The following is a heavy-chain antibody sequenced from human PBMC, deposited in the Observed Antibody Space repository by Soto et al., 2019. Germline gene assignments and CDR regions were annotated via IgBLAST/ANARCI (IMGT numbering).Heavy chain of an antibody. CDR1: GFTFSDYY. J-gene: IGHJ6*02. V-gene: IGHV3-11*01. Sequence: GSLRLSCSASGFTFSDYYMSWIRQAPGKGLEWISYIDSSGSIIYYADSVKGRFTISRDNAKNSLYLQMNSLRAEDTALYYCAKDIKPDYYYGMDVWGQGTTVTVSS. CDR3: AKDIKPDYYYGMDV. CDR2: IDSSGSII.